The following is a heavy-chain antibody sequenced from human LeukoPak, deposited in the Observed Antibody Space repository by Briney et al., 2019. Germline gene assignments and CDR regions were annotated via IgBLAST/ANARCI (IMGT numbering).Heavy chain of an antibody. D-gene: IGHD4-17*01. J-gene: IGHJ4*02. Sequence: PGGSLRLSCAASGFPFSSYSMTWVRQAPGKGLEWVANIKPDGTTKFYVDSVKGRFTISRDNPKNTLYLQMNSLRAEDTAVYYCARDRVTTVTTGDLRYWGQGTLVTVSS. CDR2: IKPDGTTK. CDR1: GFPFSSYS. CDR3: ARDRVTTVTTGDLRY. V-gene: IGHV3-7*01.